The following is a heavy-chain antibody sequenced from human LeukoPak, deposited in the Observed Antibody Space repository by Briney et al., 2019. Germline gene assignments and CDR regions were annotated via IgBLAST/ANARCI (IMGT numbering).Heavy chain of an antibody. Sequence: SETLSLTCTVSGGSISSSSYYWGWIRQPPGQGLEWIGSIYYSGSTYYNPSLKSRVTISVDTSKNQFSLKLSSVTAADTAIYYCARSFYGGNSDYWGQGTLLTVSS. J-gene: IGHJ4*02. V-gene: IGHV4-39*07. CDR1: GGSISSSSYY. CDR3: ARSFYGGNSDY. CDR2: IYYSGST. D-gene: IGHD4-23*01.